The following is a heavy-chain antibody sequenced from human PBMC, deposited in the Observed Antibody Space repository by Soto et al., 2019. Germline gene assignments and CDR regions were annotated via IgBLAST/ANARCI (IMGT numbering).Heavy chain of an antibody. Sequence: QVQLVQSGAEVKKPGASVKISCKASGDSFASYYMHWVRQAPGQGLEWMGMINPSGVTTTYAQKLQGRVTVTRDTSTSTVYMELSSLRSEDTAIYYCASLLGPYIYRHVYWGQGTLVTVSS. D-gene: IGHD5-18*01. CDR3: ASLLGPYIYRHVY. J-gene: IGHJ4*02. CDR2: INPSGVTT. CDR1: GDSFASYY. V-gene: IGHV1-46*04.